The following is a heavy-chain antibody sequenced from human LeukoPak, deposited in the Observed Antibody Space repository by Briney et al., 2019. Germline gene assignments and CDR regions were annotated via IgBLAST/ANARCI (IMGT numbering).Heavy chain of an antibody. D-gene: IGHD2-2*01. V-gene: IGHV4-34*01. CDR2: INHSGST. CDR3: ARGPYCSSTSCYHHNWFGP. Sequence: SETLSLTCAVYGGSFSGYYWSWIRQPPGKGLEWIGEINHSGSTNYNPSLKSRVTISVDTSKNQFSLKLSSVTAADTAVYYCARGPYCSSTSCYHHNWFGPWGQGTLVTVSS. J-gene: IGHJ5*02. CDR1: GGSFSGYY.